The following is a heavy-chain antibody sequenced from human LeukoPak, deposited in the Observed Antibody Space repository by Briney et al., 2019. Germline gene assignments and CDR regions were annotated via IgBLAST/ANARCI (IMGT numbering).Heavy chain of an antibody. D-gene: IGHD2-2*01. J-gene: IGHJ3*02. V-gene: IGHV3-23*01. CDR3: AKHEYQPLSSCLI. CDR2: ISGSGGST. CDR1: GFTFSSYA. Sequence: PGGSLRLSCAASGFTFSSYAMSWVRQAPEKGLEWVSAISGSGGSTYYADSVKGRFTISRDNSKNTLYLQMNSLRAEDTAVYCCAKHEYQPLSSCLIWGQGTMVTVSS.